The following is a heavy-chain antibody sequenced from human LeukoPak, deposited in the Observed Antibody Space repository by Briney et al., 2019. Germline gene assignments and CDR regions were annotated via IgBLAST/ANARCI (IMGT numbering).Heavy chain of an antibody. CDR1: GGSISSSSYY. Sequence: SETLSLTCTVSGGSISSSSYYWGWIRQPPGKGLEWIVSIYYSGSTYYNPSLKSRVTISVDTSKNQFSLRLSSVTATDTAVYYCARDKIAAAGTIYYDYGMDVWGQGTTVTVSS. CDR2: IYYSGST. CDR3: ARDKIAAAGTIYYDYGMDV. J-gene: IGHJ6*02. D-gene: IGHD6-13*01. V-gene: IGHV4-39*02.